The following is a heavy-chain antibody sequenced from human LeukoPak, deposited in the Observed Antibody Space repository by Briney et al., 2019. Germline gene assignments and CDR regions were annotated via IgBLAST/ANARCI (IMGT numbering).Heavy chain of an antibody. V-gene: IGHV4-39*07. CDR3: ARLPGYGGSLFGP. D-gene: IGHD1-26*01. CDR2: IYYSGST. CDR1: GGSISSSSYY. Sequence: PSETLSLTCTVSGGSISSSSYYWGWIRQPPGKGLEWIGSIYYSGSTYYNPSLKSRVTISVDTSKNQFSLKLSSVTAADTAVYYCARLPGYGGSLFGPWGQGTLVTVSS. J-gene: IGHJ5*02.